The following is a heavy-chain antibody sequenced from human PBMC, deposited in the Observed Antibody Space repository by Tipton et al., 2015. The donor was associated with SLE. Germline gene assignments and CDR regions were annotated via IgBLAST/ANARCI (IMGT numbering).Heavy chain of an antibody. CDR1: GGSISSYY. J-gene: IGHJ4*02. D-gene: IGHD6-13*01. V-gene: IGHV4-4*07. CDR3: ARAGAKYSSSWLDY. CDR2: IYTSGST. Sequence: TLSLTCTVSGGSISSYYWSWIRQPAGKGLEWIGRIYTSGSTNSDPSLKSRVTMSVDTSKNQFSLKLSSVTAADTAVYYCARAGAKYSSSWLDYWGQGTLVTVSS.